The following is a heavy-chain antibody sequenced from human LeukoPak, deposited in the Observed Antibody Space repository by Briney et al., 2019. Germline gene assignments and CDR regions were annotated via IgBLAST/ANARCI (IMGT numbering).Heavy chain of an antibody. CDR1: GGSIGSGAYY. D-gene: IGHD5-12*01. V-gene: IGHV4-61*08. J-gene: IGHJ4*02. Sequence: SETLSLTCTVSGGSIGSGAYYWSWIRQPPGKGLEWIGYIYHSGHTYYNPSLKSRVTISVDTSKNQFSLKLSSVTAADTAVYYCARAHSGYGVIDYWGQGTLVTVSS. CDR3: ARAHSGYGVIDY. CDR2: IYHSGHT.